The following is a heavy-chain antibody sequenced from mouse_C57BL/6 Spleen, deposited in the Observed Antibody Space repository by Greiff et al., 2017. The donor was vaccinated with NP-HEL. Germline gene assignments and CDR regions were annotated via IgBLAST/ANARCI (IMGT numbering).Heavy chain of an antibody. Sequence: QVQLQQPGTELVKPGASVKLSCKASGYTFTSYWMHWVKQRPGQGLEWIGNINPSNGGTNSNEKFKSKATLTVDKSSSTAYMQRSSLTSEYSAVYYCARSSTTVVADFDYWGQGTTLTVSS. CDR1: GYTFTSYW. J-gene: IGHJ2*01. CDR3: ARSSTTVVADFDY. CDR2: INPSNGGT. D-gene: IGHD1-1*01. V-gene: IGHV1-53*01.